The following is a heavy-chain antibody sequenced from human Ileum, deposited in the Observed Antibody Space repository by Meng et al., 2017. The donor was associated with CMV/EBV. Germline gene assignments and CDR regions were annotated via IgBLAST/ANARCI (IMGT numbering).Heavy chain of an antibody. CDR3: ARASPQRRFLSY. CDR1: GLSFRQYH. Sequence: TVSVECVVYGLSFRQYHWSWIRQPPGKGLEWIGEINHGGSSNYNPSLKSRVPISVDRSRNQVSLKLTSVTAADTAVYYCARASPQRRFLSYWGQGTLVTVSS. CDR2: INHGGSS. D-gene: IGHD3-3*01. V-gene: IGHV4-34*01. J-gene: IGHJ4*02.